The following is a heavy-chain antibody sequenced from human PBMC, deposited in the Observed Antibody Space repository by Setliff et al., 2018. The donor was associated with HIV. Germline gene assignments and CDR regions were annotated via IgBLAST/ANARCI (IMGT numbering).Heavy chain of an antibody. Sequence: PSETLSLTCTVSGGSTNSGGYYWSWIRQHPGKGLEWIGYMSYNGSTNYNPSLKSRVTISVDTSKNQFSLKLSSVTAADTAVYYCAGGLHYGLGKFGYWGQGTLVTVSS. D-gene: IGHD3-10*01. CDR1: GGSTNSGGYY. J-gene: IGHJ4*02. CDR3: AGGLHYGLGKFGY. V-gene: IGHV4-61*08. CDR2: MSYNGST.